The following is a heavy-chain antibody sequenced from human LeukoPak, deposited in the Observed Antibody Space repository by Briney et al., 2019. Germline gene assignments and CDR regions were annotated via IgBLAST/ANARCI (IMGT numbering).Heavy chain of an antibody. D-gene: IGHD3-16*02. CDR2: ISSSGSTI. CDR3: TTADTFGGVIVPE. V-gene: IGHV3-48*03. CDR1: GFTFSSYE. J-gene: IGHJ4*02. Sequence: GGSLRLSCAASGFTFSSYEMNWVRQAPGKGLEWVSYISSSGSTIYYADSVKGRFTISRDNAKNSLYLQMNSLRAEDTAVYYCTTADTFGGVIVPEWGQGTLVTVSS.